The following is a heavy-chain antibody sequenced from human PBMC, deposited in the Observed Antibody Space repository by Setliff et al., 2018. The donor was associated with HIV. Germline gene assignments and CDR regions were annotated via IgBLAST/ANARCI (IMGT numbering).Heavy chain of an antibody. J-gene: IGHJ4*02. CDR2: IHHTGYI. CDR3: AAFFVTPMTQDF. Sequence: PSETLSLTCAVYGGPSTDHYWNWIRQSPGMGLEWIAEIHHTGYINYNPSLRSRVSVSRDMSSNQFSLRLSSVTAADAAVYYCAAFFVTPMTQDFWGQGTLVTVSS. D-gene: IGHD2-21*02. V-gene: IGHV4-34*01. CDR1: GGPSTDHY.